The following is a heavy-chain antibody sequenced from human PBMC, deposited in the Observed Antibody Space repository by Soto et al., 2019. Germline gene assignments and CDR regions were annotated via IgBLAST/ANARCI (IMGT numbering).Heavy chain of an antibody. CDR2: IYHSGTT. CDR3: ARGDDPHFYYGMAV. V-gene: IGHV4-4*02. CDR1: GGSMSSSYW. Sequence: QVQLQESGPGLVKPSGTLSLSCAVSGGSMSSSYWWNWVRQPPGKGLEWIGEIYHSGTTNYNPSLKSRVTISVDKSKNQFSLKLSSVTAADTAVYYCARGDDPHFYYGMAVWGQGTTVTVSS. D-gene: IGHD1-1*01. J-gene: IGHJ6*02.